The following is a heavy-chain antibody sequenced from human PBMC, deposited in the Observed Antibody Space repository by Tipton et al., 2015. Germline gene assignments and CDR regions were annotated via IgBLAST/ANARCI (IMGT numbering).Heavy chain of an antibody. CDR3: ARDVNGGYFDM. CDR1: GFTFRSYW. D-gene: IGHD2/OR15-2a*01. Sequence: SLRLSCEASGFTFRSYWMSWVRRAPGQGLEWVGQIKHDGTEKWYLDSMEGRFTISRDNAKNSLYLQMTSLRVDDTAVYYCARDVNGGYFDMWGQGTTVTVSP. CDR2: IKHDGTEK. J-gene: IGHJ3*02. V-gene: IGHV3-7*01.